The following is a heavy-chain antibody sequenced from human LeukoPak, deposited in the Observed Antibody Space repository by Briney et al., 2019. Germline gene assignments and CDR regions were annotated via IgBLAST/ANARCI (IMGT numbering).Heavy chain of an antibody. V-gene: IGHV4-30-4*01. Sequence: SETLSLTCTVSGGSISSGDYYWSWIRQPPGKGLEWIGYIYYSGSTYYNPSLKSRVTISVDTSKNQFSLKLSSVTAADTAVYYCARGVLLWFGELFDYWGQGTLVTVSP. CDR1: GGSISSGDYY. CDR2: IYYSGST. J-gene: IGHJ4*02. D-gene: IGHD3-10*01. CDR3: ARGVLLWFGELFDY.